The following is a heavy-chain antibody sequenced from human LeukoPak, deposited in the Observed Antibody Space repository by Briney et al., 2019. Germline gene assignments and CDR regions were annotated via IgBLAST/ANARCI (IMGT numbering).Heavy chain of an antibody. CDR1: GLTFSSDA. D-gene: IGHD4-17*01. CDR2: NSGSGGRP. V-gene: IGHV3-23*01. Sequence: GSLRLSRAASGLTFSSDAMSWGRQAPGEGLGRVSANSGSGGRPYYADSVKGRFTISKDKSKNTMYLQMNSLRAEDTAVYYCAKDLKGYGYGEWVGRVEIDYWGQGTLVTVSS. CDR3: AKDLKGYGYGEWVGRVEIDY. J-gene: IGHJ4*02.